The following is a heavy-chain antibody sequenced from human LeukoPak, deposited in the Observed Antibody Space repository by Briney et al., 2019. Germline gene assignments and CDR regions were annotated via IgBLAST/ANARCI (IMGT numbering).Heavy chain of an antibody. CDR1: GNTFTGYY. CDR3: ARGPSVSVLPFFYYYMDV. V-gene: IGHV1-2*02. D-gene: IGHD3-10*02. CDR2: INPNTGGT. Sequence: ASVKVSCKASGNTFTGYYMHWLRQAPGQGLEWMGWINPNTGGTNYAQNFQGRVTMTRDTSISTAYMELSRLRSDDTAVYYCARGPSVSVLPFFYYYMDVWGKGTTVTVSS. J-gene: IGHJ6*03.